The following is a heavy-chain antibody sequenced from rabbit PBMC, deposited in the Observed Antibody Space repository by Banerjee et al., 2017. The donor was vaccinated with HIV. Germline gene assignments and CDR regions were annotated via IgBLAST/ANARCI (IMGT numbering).Heavy chain of an antibody. V-gene: IGHV1S40*01. Sequence: QSLEESGGDLVKPGASLTLTCTASGFSFSGYWICWVRQAPGKGLEWIACIYTSSTYTIYASWASGRFTISKTSSTTVTLQMTSLTAADTATYFCVRWGWLWGQGTLVTVS. D-gene: IGHD4-2*01. CDR2: IYTSSTYT. CDR1: GFSFSGYW. J-gene: IGHJ6*01. CDR3: VRWGWL.